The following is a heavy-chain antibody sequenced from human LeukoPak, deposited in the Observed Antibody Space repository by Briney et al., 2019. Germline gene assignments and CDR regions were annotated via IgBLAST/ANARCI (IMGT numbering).Heavy chain of an antibody. V-gene: IGHV3-23*01. J-gene: IGHJ4*02. CDR3: ARNWGLDY. Sequence: GGTLRLSCAASGFTFNIHAMTWARQAPGRGLEWVSVISPNGDSTFYADSVKGRFTISRANSKNMVFLQMDSLGAEDMAVYYCARNWGLDYWGQGTLVTVSS. CDR1: GFTFNIHA. D-gene: IGHD7-27*01. CDR2: ISPNGDST.